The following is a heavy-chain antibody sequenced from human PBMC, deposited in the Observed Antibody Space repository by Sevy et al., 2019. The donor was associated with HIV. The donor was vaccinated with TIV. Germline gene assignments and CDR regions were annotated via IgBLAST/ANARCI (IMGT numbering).Heavy chain of an antibody. Sequence: GGSLRLSCAASGFAFSSHAMHWVRQAPGKGLEWVGVISSEGTETCYAASVEGRFTISRDNSKNMLSLQINSLRPEDTAVYYCARDGGYSIKWYPLYWGQGTLVTVSS. V-gene: IGHV3-30-3*01. CDR1: GFAFSSHA. CDR2: ISSEGTET. D-gene: IGHD6-13*01. J-gene: IGHJ4*01. CDR3: ARDGGYSIKWYPLY.